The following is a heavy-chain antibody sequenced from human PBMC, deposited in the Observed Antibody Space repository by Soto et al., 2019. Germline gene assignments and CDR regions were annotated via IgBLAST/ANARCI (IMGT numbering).Heavy chain of an antibody. D-gene: IGHD3-3*01. CDR2: FSNEANNT. Sequence: PGGSLRLSCVASGFTFTDDHMYWVRQAPGTGLDSMTLFSNEANNTYSAETVKGRFTMCRDKSKNTLYLQMNCLILDDTAIYSCARDRKGATCGVLTQYCLDFWGQGTTVTVSS. J-gene: IGHJ6*02. CDR3: ARDRKGATCGVLTQYCLDF. CDR1: GFTFTDDH. V-gene: IGHV3-30*03.